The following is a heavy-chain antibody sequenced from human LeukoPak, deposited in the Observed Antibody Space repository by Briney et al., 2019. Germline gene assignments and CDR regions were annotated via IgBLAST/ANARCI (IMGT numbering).Heavy chain of an antibody. V-gene: IGHV3-23*01. CDR3: AKGAAAGLVDWFDP. Sequence: GGSLRLSYAVSGFTFTNFAMMWVRQAPGKGLQWVSSITGDGATYYADSVRGRFMLSRDTSKNTLYLQMNSLTAEDTALYYCAKGAAAGLVDWFDPWGQGTLVTVSS. J-gene: IGHJ5*02. CDR1: GFTFTNFA. CDR2: ITGDGAT. D-gene: IGHD6-25*01.